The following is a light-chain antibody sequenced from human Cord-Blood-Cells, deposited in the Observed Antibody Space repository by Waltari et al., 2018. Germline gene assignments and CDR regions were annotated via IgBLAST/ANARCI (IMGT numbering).Light chain of an antibody. Sequence: DIQMTQSPSTLSASVGDSVNITCRASQSISSWLAWYQQKPGKAPKLLIYDASSLESGVPSRFSGSGSGTEFTLTISSLQPDDFATYYCQQYNSYSTFGQGTKLEIK. CDR2: DAS. V-gene: IGKV1-5*01. CDR3: QQYNSYST. CDR1: QSISSW. J-gene: IGKJ2*01.